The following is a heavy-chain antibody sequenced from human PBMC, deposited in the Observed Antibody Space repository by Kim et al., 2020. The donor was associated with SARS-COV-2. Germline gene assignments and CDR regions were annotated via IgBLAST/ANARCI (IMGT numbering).Heavy chain of an antibody. Sequence: SVKGRFTISRDNAKNSLYLQMNSLRAEDTAVYYCARDYYDSSGYWFAFDIWGQGTMVTVSS. D-gene: IGHD3-22*01. CDR3: ARDYYDSSGYWFAFDI. V-gene: IGHV3-48*03. J-gene: IGHJ3*02.